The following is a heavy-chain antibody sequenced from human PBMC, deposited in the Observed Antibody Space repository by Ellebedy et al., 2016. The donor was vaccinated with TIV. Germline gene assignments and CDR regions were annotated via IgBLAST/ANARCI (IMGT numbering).Heavy chain of an antibody. Sequence: SETLSLTXTVSGGSISSGDYYWSWIRQPPGKGLEWIGYIYYSGSTYYNPSLKSRVTISVDTSKNQFSLKLSSVTAADTAVYYCARADYYDSSGYPGGDDYWGQGTLVTVSS. CDR3: ARADYYDSSGYPGGDDY. CDR2: IYYSGST. CDR1: GGSISSGDYY. V-gene: IGHV4-30-4*01. D-gene: IGHD3-22*01. J-gene: IGHJ4*02.